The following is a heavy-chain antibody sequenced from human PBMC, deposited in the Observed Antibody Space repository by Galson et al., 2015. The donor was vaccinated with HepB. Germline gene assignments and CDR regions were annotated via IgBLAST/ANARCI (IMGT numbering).Heavy chain of an antibody. CDR1: GFTFSNYA. CDR3: AKRPNPKGY. Sequence: SLRLSCAASGFTFSNYAISWVRQAPGKGLEWVSTISGSGDNTYYADSVKGRFTISRDNSKNTLYLQMNSLRAEDTAVYYCAKRPNPKGYWGQGTLVTLSS. V-gene: IGHV3-23*01. D-gene: IGHD1-14*01. J-gene: IGHJ4*02. CDR2: ISGSGDNT.